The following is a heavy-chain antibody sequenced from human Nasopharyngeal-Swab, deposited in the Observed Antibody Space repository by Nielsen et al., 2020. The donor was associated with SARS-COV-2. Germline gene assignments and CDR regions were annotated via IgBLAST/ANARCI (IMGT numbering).Heavy chain of an antibody. CDR3: AKDGDRDGYGDFCLDY. Sequence: GGSLRLSCPASGFTFSSYGMHWVRQAPGKGLEWVAFIRYDGSNKYYADSVKGRFTISRDNSKNTLYLQMNSLRAEDTAVYYCAKDGDRDGYGDFCLDYWGQGTLVTVSS. D-gene: IGHD4-17*01. CDR2: IRYDGSNK. V-gene: IGHV3-30*02. CDR1: GFTFSSYG. J-gene: IGHJ4*02.